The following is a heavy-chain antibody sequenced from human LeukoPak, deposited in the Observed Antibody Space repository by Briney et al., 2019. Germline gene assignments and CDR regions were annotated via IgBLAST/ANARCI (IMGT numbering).Heavy chain of an antibody. CDR1: GYVFTGYY. CDR2: INPNSGGT. D-gene: IGHD6-19*01. CDR3: ARDSNSGWYFDY. J-gene: IGHJ4*02. Sequence: ASVKVSCKASGYVFTGYYMHWVRQAPGQGLEWMGWINPNSGGTNYAQKLQGRVTMTTDTSTSTAYMELRSLRSDDTAVYYCARDSNSGWYFDYWGQGTLVTVSS. V-gene: IGHV1-2*02.